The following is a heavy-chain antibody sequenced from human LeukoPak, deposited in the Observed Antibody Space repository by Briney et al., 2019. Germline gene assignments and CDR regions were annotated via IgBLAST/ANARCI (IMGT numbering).Heavy chain of an antibody. CDR1: GFTFSNYA. J-gene: IGHJ4*02. D-gene: IGHD4-17*01. CDR3: ALVTTDRPFDY. Sequence: GGSLRLSCAASGFTFSNYAMNWVRQAPGKGLEWVSGISGYGGSTYYADSVKGRFTISRDNSKNTLYVQMNSLRAEDTAIYYCALVTTDRPFDYWGQGTLVTVSS. CDR2: ISGYGGST. V-gene: IGHV3-23*01.